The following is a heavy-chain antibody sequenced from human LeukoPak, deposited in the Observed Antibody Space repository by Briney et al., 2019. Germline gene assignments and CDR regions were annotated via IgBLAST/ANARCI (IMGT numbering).Heavy chain of an antibody. Sequence: SVKVSCKASGGTFSSYAISWVRQAPGQGLEWMGRIIPIFGTANYALKFQGRVTITTDESTSTAYMELSSLRSEDTAVYYCATTPGDIVAPQAAAGPDYWGQGTLVTVSS. CDR1: GGTFSSYA. V-gene: IGHV1-69*05. D-gene: IGHD5-12*01. CDR3: ATTPGDIVAPQAAAGPDY. CDR2: IIPIFGTA. J-gene: IGHJ4*02.